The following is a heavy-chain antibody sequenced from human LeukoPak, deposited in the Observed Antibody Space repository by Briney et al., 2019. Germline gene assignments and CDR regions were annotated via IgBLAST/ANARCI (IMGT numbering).Heavy chain of an antibody. CDR1: GRSFSGYY. CDR3: ARGVSDQN. V-gene: IGHV4-34*01. Sequence: SETLSLTCAVYGRSFSGYYWSWIRQSPGKGLEWIGEISHSGSTYYNPSLKSRVTISLDTSKNHFSLKLTSVTAADTAVYYCARGVSDQNWGQGTLVTVSS. J-gene: IGHJ4*02. CDR2: ISHSGST.